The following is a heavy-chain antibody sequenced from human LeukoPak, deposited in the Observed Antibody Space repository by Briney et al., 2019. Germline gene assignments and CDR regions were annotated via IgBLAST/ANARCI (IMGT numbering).Heavy chain of an antibody. D-gene: IGHD2-2*01. V-gene: IGHV1-46*01. CDR2: INPSGGST. Sequence: GASVKVSCKASGYTFTSYCIHWVRQAPGQGLEWMGIINPSGGSTNYAQKFQGRVTMTRDTSTSTVYMELSSLRSEDTAVYYCAIRGGYCSSTSCPRSYGAFDIWGQGTMVTVSS. CDR1: GYTFTSYC. J-gene: IGHJ3*02. CDR3: AIRGGYCSSTSCPRSYGAFDI.